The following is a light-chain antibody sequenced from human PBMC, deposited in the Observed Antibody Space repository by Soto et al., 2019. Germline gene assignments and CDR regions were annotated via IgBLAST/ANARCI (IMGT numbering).Light chain of an antibody. Sequence: QSVLTQPPSASGSPGQSVTISCTGTSSDVGGYNYVSWYQQHPGKAPKLMIYEVSKRPSGVPDRFSGSKSGNTASLTVSGLQAVDEAHYYCNSYAGSNNWVFGGGTKLTVL. CDR1: SSDVGGYNY. V-gene: IGLV2-8*01. CDR3: NSYAGSNNWV. J-gene: IGLJ3*02. CDR2: EVS.